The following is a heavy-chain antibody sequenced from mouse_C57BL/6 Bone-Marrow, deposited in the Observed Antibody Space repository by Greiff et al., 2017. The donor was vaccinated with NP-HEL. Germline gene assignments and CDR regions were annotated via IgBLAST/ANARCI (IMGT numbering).Heavy chain of an antibody. Sequence: VQLQQSGTVLARPGASVKMSCKTSGYTFPSYWMHWVKQRPGQGLEWIGAIYPGNSDTSYNPKFKGKAKLTAVTSASTAYMELISLTNEDSAVYFCTKIYYGYDGSWCAYWGQGTLVTVSA. CDR2: IYPGNSDT. D-gene: IGHD2-2*01. J-gene: IGHJ3*01. CDR3: TKIYYGYDGSWCAY. CDR1: GYTFPSYW. V-gene: IGHV1-5*01.